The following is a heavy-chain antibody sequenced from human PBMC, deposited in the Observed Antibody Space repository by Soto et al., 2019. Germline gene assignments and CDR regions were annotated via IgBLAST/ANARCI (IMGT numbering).Heavy chain of an antibody. CDR2: VSGNGGTT. D-gene: IGHD3-3*01. CDR1: GFPFGSHG. Sequence: EVQLLESGGGLVQPGGSLRLSCAASGFPFGSHGMSWVRQAPGKGLEWVSLVSGNGGTTNYADSVKGRFTISRDNSKKTLYLQMNSLRAEDTAIYYCAKGKAHTLFGVDTLFDYWGQGTLVTVSS. J-gene: IGHJ4*02. CDR3: AKGKAHTLFGVDTLFDY. V-gene: IGHV3-23*01.